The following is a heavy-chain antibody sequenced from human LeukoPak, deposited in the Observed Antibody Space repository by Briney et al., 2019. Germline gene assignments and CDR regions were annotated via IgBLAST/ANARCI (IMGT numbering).Heavy chain of an antibody. Sequence: SETLSLTCAVYGGSFSGYYWSWIRQPPGKGLEWIGEINHSGSTNYNPSLKSRVTISVDTSKNQFSLKLSSVTAADTAVYYCARRPSQGLRLGELSPPRRYYFDYWGQGTLVTVSS. V-gene: IGHV4-34*01. J-gene: IGHJ4*02. CDR2: INHSGST. D-gene: IGHD3-16*02. CDR3: ARRPSQGLRLGELSPPRRYYFDY. CDR1: GGSFSGYY.